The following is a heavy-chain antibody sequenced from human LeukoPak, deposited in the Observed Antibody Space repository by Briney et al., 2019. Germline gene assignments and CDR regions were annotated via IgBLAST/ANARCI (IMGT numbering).Heavy chain of an antibody. CDR3: ARWAVDSSAWYPALFDY. CDR2: IIPISGTA. V-gene: IGHV1-69*13. CDR1: GGTFSNHT. J-gene: IGHJ4*02. Sequence: GASVKVSCKASGGTFSNHTISCVRQAPGQGLEWMGVIIPISGTANYAQKFQGRVTITADASTSTVYMEFSGLSSDGTAVYYCARWAVDSSAWYPALFDYWGQGTLVSVSS. D-gene: IGHD6-13*01.